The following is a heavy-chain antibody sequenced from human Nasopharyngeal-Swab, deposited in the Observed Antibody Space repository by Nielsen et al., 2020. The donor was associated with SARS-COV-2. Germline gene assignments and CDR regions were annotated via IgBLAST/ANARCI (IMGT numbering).Heavy chain of an antibody. CDR1: GVSITSQY. J-gene: IGHJ5*02. CDR3: AKEGATGWFDP. CDR2: ISHNSCT. V-gene: IGHV4-59*11. Sequence: SETLSLTCTVSGVSITSQYWICIRQPPGKGLELIGYISHNSCTSYNPSLKSRVTMFMDTSKNQFSLRLRSVTAADTAVYYCAKEGATGWFDPWGQGTLVTVSS.